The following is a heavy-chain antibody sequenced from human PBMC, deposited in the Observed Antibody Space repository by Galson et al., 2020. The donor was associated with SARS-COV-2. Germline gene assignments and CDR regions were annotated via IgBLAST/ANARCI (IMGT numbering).Heavy chain of an antibody. CDR2: IYHSGST. CDR3: ARARYCSSTSCSNFYGMDV. D-gene: IGHD2-2*01. V-gene: IGHV4-38-2*01. CDR1: GYPISSGFY. Sequence: SQTLSLTCAVSGYPISSGFYWGWIRQPPGKGLEWIGTIYHSGSTYYNPSLKSRVTISVDTSKNQFSLKLTSVTAADTAVYYCARARYCSSTSCSNFYGMDVWGQGTTVTVSS. J-gene: IGHJ6*02.